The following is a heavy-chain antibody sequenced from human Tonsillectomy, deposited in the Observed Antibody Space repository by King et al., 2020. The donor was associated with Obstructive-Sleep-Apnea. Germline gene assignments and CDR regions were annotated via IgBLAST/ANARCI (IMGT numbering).Heavy chain of an antibody. J-gene: IGHJ4*02. D-gene: IGHD4-23*01. V-gene: IGHV1-69*01. CDR3: ARGPHLGTRRVGGFDF. CDR1: GGIFNTHA. Sequence: VQLVQSGAEVKRPGSSVTVSCKASGGIFNTHAFSWVRQAPGQGLEWMGAIIPFFGTPHYSQMFQGRVTITADESTTTVYLDVTSLRSDDTAIYYCARGPHLGTRRVGGFDFWGLGTLVTVSA. CDR2: IIPFFGTP.